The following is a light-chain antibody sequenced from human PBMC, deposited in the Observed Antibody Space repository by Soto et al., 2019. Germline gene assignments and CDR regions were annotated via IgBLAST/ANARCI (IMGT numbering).Light chain of an antibody. J-gene: IGLJ1*01. CDR3: QSYDSGVTGSV. V-gene: IGLV2-14*03. CDR1: SNDVGAFNY. CDR2: GVS. Sequence: QSALTQPASVSGSPGQSITISCTGSSNDVGAFNYVSWYRHSPGEAPKVLIRGVSIRPSGVSIRFSASKSANTASLNISGLQAEDEALYYCQSYDSGVTGSVFGTGTKVTVL.